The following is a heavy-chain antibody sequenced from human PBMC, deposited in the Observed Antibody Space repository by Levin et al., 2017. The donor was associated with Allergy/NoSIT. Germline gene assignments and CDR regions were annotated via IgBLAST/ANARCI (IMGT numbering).Heavy chain of an antibody. J-gene: IGHJ3*02. D-gene: IGHD1-26*01. Sequence: PPASVKVSCKASGGTFSTDGITWVRQAPGQGLEWMGEIVPFYGTTTYSQKFRGRVTITAHASTSTVYMELSSLRSEDTAMYYCARDKPGIVGSSEAFDTWGQGTMVTVSS. CDR2: IVPFYGTT. V-gene: IGHV1-69*13. CDR1: GGTFSTDG. CDR3: ARDKPGIVGSSEAFDT.